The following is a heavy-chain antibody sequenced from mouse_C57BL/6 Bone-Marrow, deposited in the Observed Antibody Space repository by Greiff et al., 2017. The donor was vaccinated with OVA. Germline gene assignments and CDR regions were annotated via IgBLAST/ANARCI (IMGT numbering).Heavy chain of an antibody. D-gene: IGHD1-1*01. V-gene: IGHV1-55*01. Sequence: VQLQQPGAELVKPGASVKMSCKASGYTFTSYWITWVKQRPGQGLEWIGDIYPGSGSTNYNEKFKSKATLTVDTSSSTAYMQLSSLTSEDSAAYYCARDYYGSSFWFAYWGQGTLVTVSA. CDR2: IYPGSGST. J-gene: IGHJ3*01. CDR1: GYTFTSYW. CDR3: ARDYYGSSFWFAY.